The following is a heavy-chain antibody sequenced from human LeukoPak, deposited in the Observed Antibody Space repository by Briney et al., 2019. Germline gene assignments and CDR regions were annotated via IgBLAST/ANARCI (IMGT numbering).Heavy chain of an antibody. Sequence: GGSLRLSCAPSACILSSVDMHWVRQGPGKGLGWVASIRYDGSDKSYADSVKGRFTVSRDNSQNTLYLQMGSVGTEDTAVYLCAKARGDYFDTSSHSFDSWGQGTLVTVSS. CDR3: AKARGDYFDTSSHSFDS. D-gene: IGHD3-22*01. CDR1: ACILSSVD. V-gene: IGHV3-30*02. CDR2: IRYDGSDK. J-gene: IGHJ4*02.